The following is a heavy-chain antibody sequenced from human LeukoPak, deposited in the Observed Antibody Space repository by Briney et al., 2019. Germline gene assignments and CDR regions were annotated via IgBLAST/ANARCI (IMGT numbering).Heavy chain of an antibody. CDR3: ASSGYQKYYFDY. D-gene: IGHD3-22*01. V-gene: IGHV1-69*05. CDR1: GGTFSSYA. CDR2: IIPIFGTA. Sequence: ASVKVSCKASGGTFSSYAISWVRQAPGQGLEWMGGIIPIFGTANYAQKFQGRVTITTDESTSTAYMELSSLRSEDTAVYYCASSGYQKYYFDYWGQRTLVTVSS. J-gene: IGHJ4*02.